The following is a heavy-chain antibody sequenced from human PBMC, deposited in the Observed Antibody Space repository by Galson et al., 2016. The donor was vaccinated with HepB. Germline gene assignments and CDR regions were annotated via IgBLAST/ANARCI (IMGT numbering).Heavy chain of an antibody. Sequence: SVKVSCKASGYTFNGYYIHWVRQAPGQGLEWMGWINPNIGDTNYAQKFQGRVTMTRDTSITTAYMELSTLRSDDTAVYFCARATSCSAGTCSASYFDYWGQGTLVTVSS. J-gene: IGHJ4*02. CDR1: GYTFNGYY. CDR2: INPNIGDT. CDR3: ARATSCSAGTCSASYFDY. D-gene: IGHD2-15*01. V-gene: IGHV1-2*02.